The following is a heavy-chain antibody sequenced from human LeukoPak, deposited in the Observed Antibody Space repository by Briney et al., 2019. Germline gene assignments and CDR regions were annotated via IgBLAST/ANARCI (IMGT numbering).Heavy chain of an antibody. V-gene: IGHV3-74*01. CDR1: GFTFSSYW. J-gene: IGHJ4*02. D-gene: IGHD6-19*01. CDR3: ARGSSSGWFLDY. CDR2: INSDGSST. Sequence: PGGSLRLSCAASGFTFSSYWMHWVRHAPGKGLVWVSRINSDGSSTSYADSVKGRFTISRDNAKNTLYVQMNSLRAEDTAVYYCARGSSSGWFLDYWGQGTLVTVSS.